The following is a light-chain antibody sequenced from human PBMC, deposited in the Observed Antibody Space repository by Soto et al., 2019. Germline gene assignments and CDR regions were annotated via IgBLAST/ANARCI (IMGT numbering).Light chain of an antibody. CDR1: QSVSSSY. CDR3: QQYGRSGT. CDR2: GAS. V-gene: IGKV3-20*01. Sequence: EIVLTQSPGTLSFSPGERATLSCRASQSVSSSYLAWYQQKPGQAPRLLIYGASSRATGIPDRFSGSGSGTDFTLTISRLEPEDFAVYYCQQYGRSGTFGQGTKVDI. J-gene: IGKJ1*01.